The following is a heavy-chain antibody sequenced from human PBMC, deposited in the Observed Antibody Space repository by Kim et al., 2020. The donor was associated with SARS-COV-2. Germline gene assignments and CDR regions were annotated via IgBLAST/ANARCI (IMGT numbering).Heavy chain of an antibody. D-gene: IGHD5-18*01. J-gene: IGHJ4*02. CDR2: IWYGGSYK. V-gene: IGHV3-33*08. CDR1: GFTFSSYS. Sequence: GGSLRLSCAASGFTFSSYSMHWVRQAPGKGLEWVAVIWYGGSYKYYADSVKGRFTISRDNSKNTLYLQMNSLRAEDTAVYYCAREGSYGYIDDWGQGTLVTVSS. CDR3: AREGSYGYIDD.